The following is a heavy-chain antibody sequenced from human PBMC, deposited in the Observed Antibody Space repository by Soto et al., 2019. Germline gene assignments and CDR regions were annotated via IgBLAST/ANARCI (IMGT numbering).Heavy chain of an antibody. D-gene: IGHD3-22*01. CDR3: ARESADSSGYYLTSGPFDY. V-gene: IGHV3-33*01. J-gene: IGHJ4*02. CDR2: IWYDGSNK. Sequence: VGSLRLSCAASGFTFSSYGMHWVRQAPGKGLEWVAVIWYDGSNKYYADSVKGRFTISRDNSKNTLYLQMNSLRAEDTAVYYCARESADSSGYYLTSGPFDYWGQGTLVTVSS. CDR1: GFTFSSYG.